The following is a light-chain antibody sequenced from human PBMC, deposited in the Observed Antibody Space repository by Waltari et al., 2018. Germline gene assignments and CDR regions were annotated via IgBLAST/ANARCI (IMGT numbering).Light chain of an antibody. CDR2: EVT. Sequence: QSALTQPPSASGSPGQSVTISCTGTSSDVGRYNYVSWYQQHPGKAPKLIIYEVTKRPYGVPDLFSGSKSGNTASLTVSGLQAEDEADYYCSSFADTNPFVFGTGTKVTVL. CDR3: SSFADTNPFV. V-gene: IGLV2-8*01. J-gene: IGLJ1*01. CDR1: SSDVGRYNY.